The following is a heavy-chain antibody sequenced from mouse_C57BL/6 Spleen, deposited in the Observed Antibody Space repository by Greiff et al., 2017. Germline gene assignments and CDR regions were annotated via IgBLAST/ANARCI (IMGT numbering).Heavy chain of an antibody. CDR3: ARRGQGYGSSAAWFAY. CDR1: GYTFTSYW. CDR2: IDPSDSYT. D-gene: IGHD1-1*01. Sequence: VQLQQPGAELVKPGASVKLSCKASGYTFTSYWMQWVKQRPGQGLEWIGEIDPSDSYTNYNQKFKGKATLTVDTSSSTAYMQLSSLTSEDSAVYYCARRGQGYGSSAAWFAYWGQGTLVTVSA. V-gene: IGHV1-50*01. J-gene: IGHJ3*01.